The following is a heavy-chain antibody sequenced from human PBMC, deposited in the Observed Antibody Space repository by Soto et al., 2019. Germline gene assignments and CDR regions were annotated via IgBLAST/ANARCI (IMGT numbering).Heavy chain of an antibody. J-gene: IGHJ4*02. CDR1: GFTVSSNY. Sequence: EVQLVETGGGLIQPGGSLRLSCAASGFTVSSNYMSWVRQAPGKGLEWVSVIYSGGSTYYADSVKGRFTISRDNSKNTLYLQMNSLRAEDTAVYYCAIDLSGAYSYGRAFDYWGQGTLVTVSS. CDR2: IYSGGST. V-gene: IGHV3-53*02. CDR3: AIDLSGAYSYGRAFDY. D-gene: IGHD5-18*01.